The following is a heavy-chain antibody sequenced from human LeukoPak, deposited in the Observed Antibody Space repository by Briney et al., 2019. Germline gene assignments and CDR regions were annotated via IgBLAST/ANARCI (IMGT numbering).Heavy chain of an antibody. CDR3: ARAVVSYDILTSFDY. J-gene: IGHJ4*02. Sequence: SETLSLTCTVSGGSVSSGSYYWSWIRPPPGKGLEWIGYIYYSGSTNYNPSLKSRVTISVDTSKNQFSLKLSTVTAADTAVYYCARAVVSYDILTSFDYWGQGTLVTVSS. CDR2: IYYSGST. D-gene: IGHD3-9*01. V-gene: IGHV4-61*01. CDR1: GGSVSSGSYY.